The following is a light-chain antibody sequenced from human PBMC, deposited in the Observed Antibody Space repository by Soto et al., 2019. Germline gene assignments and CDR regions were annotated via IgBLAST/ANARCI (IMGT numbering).Light chain of an antibody. J-gene: IGKJ2*01. Sequence: EIVLTQSPATLSLSPGERATLSCRASQSVSSYLAWYQQKPGQAPRLLIYDASNRATGIPARFSGSGSETDLTITISSLEPEDFAVYYCQQRSNWPPVTFGQGTKLEIK. CDR1: QSVSSY. CDR2: DAS. CDR3: QQRSNWPPVT. V-gene: IGKV3-11*01.